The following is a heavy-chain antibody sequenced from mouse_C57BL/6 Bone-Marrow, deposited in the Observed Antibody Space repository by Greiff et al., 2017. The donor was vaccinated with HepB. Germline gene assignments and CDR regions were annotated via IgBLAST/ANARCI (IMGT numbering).Heavy chain of an antibody. V-gene: IGHV3-6*01. CDR3: ARGVPPTVVATDAMDY. CDR1: GYSITSGYY. D-gene: IGHD1-1*01. CDR2: IRYDGSN. Sequence: VQLQQSGPGLVKPSQSLSLTCPVTGYSITSGYYWNWIRQSPGNKLEWMGYIRYDGSNNYNPSLKNRISITRDTSKNQFFLKLNSLTTEDTATYYCARGVPPTVVATDAMDYWGQGTSVTVSS. J-gene: IGHJ4*01.